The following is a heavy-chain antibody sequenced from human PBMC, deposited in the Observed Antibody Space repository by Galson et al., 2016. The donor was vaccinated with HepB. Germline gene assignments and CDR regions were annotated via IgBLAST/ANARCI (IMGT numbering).Heavy chain of an antibody. J-gene: IGHJ3*01. CDR3: AKRDLLWFGDPNAFDV. V-gene: IGHV3-30*18. D-gene: IGHD3-10*01. CDR1: GFTFTNYG. Sequence: SLRLSCAASGFTFTNYGMNWLRQAPGKGLEWVAHISNDGSKRYFADSVKGRFTISRDNSKNTLFLHMSSLRAEDTAVYYCAKRDLLWFGDPNAFDVWGQGTMVTVSS. CDR2: ISNDGSKR.